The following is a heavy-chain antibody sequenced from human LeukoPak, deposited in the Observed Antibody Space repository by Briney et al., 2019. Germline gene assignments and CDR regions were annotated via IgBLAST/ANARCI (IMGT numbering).Heavy chain of an antibody. D-gene: IGHD3-10*01. J-gene: IGHJ4*02. V-gene: IGHV3-23*01. CDR1: GLTFSSYA. CDR3: ARIRGALESWYPSGPDY. CDR2: ISGSGDTS. Sequence: GGSLRLSCAASGLTFSSYAVSWVRQAPGKGLEWVSAISGSGDTSFYAGSVKGRFTISRDNSKNTLYLQMNGLRAEDTAVYYCARIRGALESWYPSGPDYWGQGTLVTVSS.